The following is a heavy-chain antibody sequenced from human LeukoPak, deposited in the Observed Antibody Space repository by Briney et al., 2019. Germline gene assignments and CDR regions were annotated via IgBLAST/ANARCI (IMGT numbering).Heavy chain of an antibody. D-gene: IGHD5-12*01. Sequence: SVKVSCKASGGTFSSYAISWVRQAPGQGLEWMGGIIPIFGTANHAQKFQGRVTITADESTSTAYMELSSLRSEDTAVYYCASSHIVATILEDYWGQGTLVTVSS. V-gene: IGHV1-69*13. CDR2: IIPIFGTA. CDR3: ASSHIVATILEDY. J-gene: IGHJ4*02. CDR1: GGTFSSYA.